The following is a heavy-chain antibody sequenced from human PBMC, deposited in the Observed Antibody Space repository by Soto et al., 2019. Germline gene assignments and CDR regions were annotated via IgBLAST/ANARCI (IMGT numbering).Heavy chain of an antibody. CDR3: ARDRQLERLDP. V-gene: IGHV1-18*01. CDR1: GYTFITYG. Sequence: QVQLVQSGAEVKKPGASVKVSCKASGYTFITYGISWVRQAPGQGLEWMGWINTYHGNTNYAQSFQDRVTMTTDTSTSTAYMDLRSLKSDDTAVYYCARDRQLERLDPWGQGTLVTVSS. J-gene: IGHJ5*02. CDR2: INTYHGNT. D-gene: IGHD1-1*01.